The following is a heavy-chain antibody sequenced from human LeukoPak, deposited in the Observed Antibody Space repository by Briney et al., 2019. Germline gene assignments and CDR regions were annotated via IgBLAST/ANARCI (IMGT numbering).Heavy chain of an antibody. CDR3: AKGWDSSGYLRY. D-gene: IGHD3-22*01. CDR2: IYYSGST. V-gene: IGHV4-39*01. Sequence: PSETLSLTCTVSGCSISSSSYYWGWIRQPPGNGLEGMGSIYYSGSTYYNPSLKSRVTISVDTSKNPFYLKLSSVTAADTAVYYCAKGWDSSGYLRYWGQGTLVTVSS. J-gene: IGHJ4*02. CDR1: GCSISSSSYY.